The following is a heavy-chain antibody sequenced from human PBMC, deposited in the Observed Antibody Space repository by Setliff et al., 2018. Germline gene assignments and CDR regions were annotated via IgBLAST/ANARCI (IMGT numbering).Heavy chain of an antibody. CDR2: IFYSDTA. Sequence: SETLSLTCTVSGGSIGPHYWSWIRQAPGKGLEWIGHIFYSDTARYNPSLESRAAVSVDSSKNQFSLKLRSVTAADTAVYYCARDRSTVIRGVTSFFYYYMDVWGGGTTVTVSS. D-gene: IGHD3-10*01. CDR3: ARDRSTVIRGVTSFFYYYMDV. J-gene: IGHJ6*03. CDR1: GGSIGPHY. V-gene: IGHV4-59*11.